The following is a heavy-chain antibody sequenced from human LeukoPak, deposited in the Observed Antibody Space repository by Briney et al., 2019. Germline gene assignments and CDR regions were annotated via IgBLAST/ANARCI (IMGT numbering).Heavy chain of an antibody. CDR2: ISYDGSNK. Sequence: GGSLRLSCAASGFTFSSYAMHWVRQAPGKGLEWVAVISYDGSNKYYADSVKGRFTISRDNSKNTLYLQMNSLRAEDTAVYYCARDHPGIAAAGTGRLYYWGQGTLVTVSS. J-gene: IGHJ4*02. D-gene: IGHD6-13*01. V-gene: IGHV3-30-3*01. CDR3: ARDHPGIAAAGTGRLYY. CDR1: GFTFSSYA.